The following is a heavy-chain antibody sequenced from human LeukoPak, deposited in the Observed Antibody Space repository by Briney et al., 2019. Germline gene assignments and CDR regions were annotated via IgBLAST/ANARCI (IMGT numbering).Heavy chain of an antibody. CDR1: GFTFSSYA. J-gene: IGHJ4*02. Sequence: GGSLRLSCTASGFTFSSYAMHWVRQTPGKGLEWVAVMSYDGNRKHYADSVKGRFTISRDNSKNTLYLQMNSLRAEDTAVYYCAKPYDSSGYSFDYWGQGTLVTVSS. CDR2: MSYDGNRK. V-gene: IGHV3-30-3*02. CDR3: AKPYDSSGYSFDY. D-gene: IGHD3-22*01.